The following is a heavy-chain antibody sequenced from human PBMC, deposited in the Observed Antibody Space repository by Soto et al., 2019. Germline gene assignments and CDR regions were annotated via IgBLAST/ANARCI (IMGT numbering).Heavy chain of an antibody. Sequence: QITLKESGPTLVKPTQTLTLTCTFSGFSLTTRGVGVGWIRQPPGKALECLALIYWDDDKRYSPSLQSRLSIPKDTSTNQVVLAMTTVDPVDTATYYCAHIPNYYQYDWFDPWGQGTLVSVSS. J-gene: IGHJ5*02. CDR2: IYWDDDK. CDR3: AHIPNYYQYDWFDP. V-gene: IGHV2-5*02. CDR1: GFSLTTRGVG. D-gene: IGHD3-16*01.